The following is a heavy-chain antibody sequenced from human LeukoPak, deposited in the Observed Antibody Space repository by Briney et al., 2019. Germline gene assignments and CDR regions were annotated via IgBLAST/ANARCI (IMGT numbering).Heavy chain of an antibody. CDR3: ARARRCGGDCYSPPDY. Sequence: SETLSLTCTVSGGSISGYYWSWIRQPPGKELKWIGYIYYSGSTNYNPSLKSRVTISVDTSKNQFSLKLSSVTAADTAVYYCARARRCGGDCYSPPDYWGQGTLVTVSS. CDR2: IYYSGST. V-gene: IGHV4-59*01. J-gene: IGHJ4*02. D-gene: IGHD2-21*01. CDR1: GGSISGYY.